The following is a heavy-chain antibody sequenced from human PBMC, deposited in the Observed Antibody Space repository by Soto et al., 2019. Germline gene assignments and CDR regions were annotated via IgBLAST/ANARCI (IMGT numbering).Heavy chain of an antibody. V-gene: IGHV1-3*01. CDR3: SSARRVSPLDIGF. D-gene: IGHD2-15*01. CDR2: INAGDGDT. J-gene: IGHJ4*02. Sequence: QVQLVQSRAEVRKPGASVKLSCKASGYTFIHNTIHWVRQAPGRGLEWMGYINAGDGDTRLSENFQGRVTITRETSATTAYMDLRSLRIEDTGLYYCSSARRVSPLDIGFWGQGTLVIVSS. CDR1: GYTFIHNT.